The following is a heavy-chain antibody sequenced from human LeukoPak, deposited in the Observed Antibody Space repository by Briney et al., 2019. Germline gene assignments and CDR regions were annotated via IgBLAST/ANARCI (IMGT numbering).Heavy chain of an antibody. CDR3: ARHPLKPVASYYFDY. Sequence: SETLSLTCTVSGGSVSSSTNYWGWIRQPPGKGLEWIASMYYSGSSYYNLSLKSRVTISVDTSKNQFALRLSSVTAADTAVYYCARHPLKPVASYYFDYWGQGTLVTVSS. J-gene: IGHJ4*02. CDR2: MYYSGSS. D-gene: IGHD6-19*01. V-gene: IGHV4-39*01. CDR1: GGSVSSSTNY.